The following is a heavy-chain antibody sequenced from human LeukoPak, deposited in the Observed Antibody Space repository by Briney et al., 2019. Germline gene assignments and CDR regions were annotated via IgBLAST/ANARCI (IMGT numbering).Heavy chain of an antibody. CDR2: ISSSGSTI. D-gene: IGHD3-22*01. Sequence: GGSLRLSCAASGFTFSSYEMNWVRQAPGKGLEWVSYISSSGSTIYYADSVKGRFTISRDNSKNTLYLQMNSLRAEDTALYYRAKSYSSDFYYGGDYFDYWGQGTLVTVSS. J-gene: IGHJ4*02. CDR3: AKSYSSDFYYGGDYFDY. CDR1: GFTFSSYE. V-gene: IGHV3-48*03.